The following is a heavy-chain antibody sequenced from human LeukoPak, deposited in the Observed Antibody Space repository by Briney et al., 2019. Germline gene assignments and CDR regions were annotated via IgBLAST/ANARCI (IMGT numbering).Heavy chain of an antibody. CDR2: IYYSGST. J-gene: IGHJ2*01. D-gene: IGHD6-6*01. CDR3: ARDRGLSSSSPPYYWYFDL. CDR1: GGSISSGDYY. Sequence: SETLSLTCTVSGGSISSGDYYWSWIRQPPGKGLEWIGYIYYSGSTYYNPSLKSRVTISVDTSKNQFSLKLSSVTAADTAVYYCARDRGLSSSSPPYYWYFDLWGRGTLVTVSS. V-gene: IGHV4-30-4*08.